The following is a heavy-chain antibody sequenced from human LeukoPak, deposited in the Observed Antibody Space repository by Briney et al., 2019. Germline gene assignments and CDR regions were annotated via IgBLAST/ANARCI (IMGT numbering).Heavy chain of an antibody. CDR3: ARSRSYYGSGSYYSLDP. D-gene: IGHD3-10*01. Sequence: GASVKVSCKASGGTFSSYAISWVRQAPGQGLEWMGGIIPIFGTANYAQKFQGRVTFTTDESTSTPYMELSSLRSEDTAVYYCARSRSYYGSGSYYSLDPWGQGTLVTVSS. V-gene: IGHV1-69*05. CDR2: IIPIFGTA. CDR1: GGTFSSYA. J-gene: IGHJ5*02.